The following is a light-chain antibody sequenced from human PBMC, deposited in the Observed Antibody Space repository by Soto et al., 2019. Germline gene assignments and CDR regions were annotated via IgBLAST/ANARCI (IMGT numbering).Light chain of an antibody. Sequence: EIVLTQSPGTLSLSPGEIATLSFSASQSVSSNSLAWFQQKPGQAPRLLIYGASNRATGIPDRFSGSGSGTDFTLTISRLEPEDFAVYYCQQYGSSPTTFGQGTKVDIK. CDR2: GAS. CDR3: QQYGSSPTT. CDR1: QSVSSNS. J-gene: IGKJ1*01. V-gene: IGKV3-20*01.